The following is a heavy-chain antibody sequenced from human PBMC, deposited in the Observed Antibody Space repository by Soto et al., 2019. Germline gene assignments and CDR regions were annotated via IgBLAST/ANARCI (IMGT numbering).Heavy chain of an antibody. CDR3: ARAKVLITPNWFDP. D-gene: IGHD3-22*01. V-gene: IGHV1-18*01. Sequence: QVQLVQSGGEVKKPGASVKVSCKASGYTFTTYGITWVRQAPGQGLEYLGWISTYNGNTDFAQRAQNRLTLTTDTSTSTAYMELRSLRPDDTAVYYCARAKVLITPNWFDPWGQGTLVTVSS. CDR2: ISTYNGNT. CDR1: GYTFTTYG. J-gene: IGHJ5*02.